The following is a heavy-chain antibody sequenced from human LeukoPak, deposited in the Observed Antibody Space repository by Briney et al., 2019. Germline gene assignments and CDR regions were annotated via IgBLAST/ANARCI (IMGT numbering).Heavy chain of an antibody. CDR1: GFTFSSYS. CDR2: IRSSSSYT. V-gene: IGHV3-21*04. Sequence: GGSLRLSCAASGFTFSSYSMNWVRQAPGKGLEWVSSIRSSSSYTYYADSVKGRFTISRDNAKNSLYLQMNSLTAEDTAVYYCARVKWLPQFAIDYWGQGTLVTVSS. D-gene: IGHD6-19*01. J-gene: IGHJ4*02. CDR3: ARVKWLPQFAIDY.